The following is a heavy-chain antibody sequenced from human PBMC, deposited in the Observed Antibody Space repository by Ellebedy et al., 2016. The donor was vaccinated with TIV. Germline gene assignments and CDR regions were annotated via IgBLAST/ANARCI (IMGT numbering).Heavy chain of an antibody. Sequence: GGSLRLSCAASGFTFSSYAMSWVRQAPGKGLEWVSAISGSGGSTYYADSVKGRFTISRDNSKNSLYLRMNSLRAEDTAVYYCARTRWYGGNVSWGQGTLVTVSS. J-gene: IGHJ5*02. CDR3: ARTRWYGGNVS. CDR1: GFTFSSYA. V-gene: IGHV3-23*01. CDR2: ISGSGGST. D-gene: IGHD2-2*01.